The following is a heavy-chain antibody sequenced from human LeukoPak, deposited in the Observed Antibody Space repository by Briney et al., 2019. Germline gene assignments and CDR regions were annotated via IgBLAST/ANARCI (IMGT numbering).Heavy chain of an antibody. D-gene: IGHD2-21*02. Sequence: ASXKVSCKASGYTLTSNYIHWVRQAPGQGLEWMGIINPSGGSTTYAQKFQGRVTMTRDTATSTVYMELTSLRSEDTAVYYCAKGRSDFFAYYYYLDVWGKGTTVTVSS. CDR2: INPSGGST. CDR1: GYTLTSNY. CDR3: AKGRSDFFAYYYYLDV. V-gene: IGHV1-46*03. J-gene: IGHJ6*03.